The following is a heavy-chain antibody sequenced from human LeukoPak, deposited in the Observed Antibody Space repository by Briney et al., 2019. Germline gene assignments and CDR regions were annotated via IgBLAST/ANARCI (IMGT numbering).Heavy chain of an antibody. Sequence: GGSLRLSCAASAFTFSSYSMNWVRQAPGKGLEWVSSISSSGSYIYYADSVKGRFTISRDNARKSLYLQMNSRRAEDTAVYYCAKDLSPGTYDYWGQGTLVTVSS. CDR3: AKDLSPGTYDY. CDR1: AFTFSSYS. D-gene: IGHD1-1*01. V-gene: IGHV3-21*01. J-gene: IGHJ4*02. CDR2: ISSSGSYI.